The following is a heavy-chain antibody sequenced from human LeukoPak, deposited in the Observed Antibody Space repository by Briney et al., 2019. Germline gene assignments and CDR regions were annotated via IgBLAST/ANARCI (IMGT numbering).Heavy chain of an antibody. CDR1: GGSFSGYY. CDR2: INHSGST. D-gene: IGHD5-18*01. CDR3: AREVDTAMGHFDY. V-gene: IGHV4-34*01. Sequence: PSETLSLTCAVYGGSFSGYYWSWIRQPPGKGLEWIGEINHSGSTNYNPSLKSRVTISVDTSKNQFSLKLSSVTAADTAVYYCAREVDTAMGHFDYWGQGTLVTVSS. J-gene: IGHJ4*02.